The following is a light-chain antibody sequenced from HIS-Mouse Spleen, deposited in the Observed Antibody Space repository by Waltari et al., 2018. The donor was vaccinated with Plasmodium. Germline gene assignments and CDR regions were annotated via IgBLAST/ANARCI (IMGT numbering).Light chain of an antibody. V-gene: IGKV1-12*01. CDR1: QGISSW. CDR3: QQANSFPRSIT. Sequence: DIQMTQSPSSVSASVGARVTITCRASQGISSWLAWYPQKPGKAPKLLLYAASSLQSGVPSRFSGSGSGTDFTLPISSRQPEDFATYYCQQANSFPRSITFGQGTRLEIK. J-gene: IGKJ5*01. CDR2: AAS.